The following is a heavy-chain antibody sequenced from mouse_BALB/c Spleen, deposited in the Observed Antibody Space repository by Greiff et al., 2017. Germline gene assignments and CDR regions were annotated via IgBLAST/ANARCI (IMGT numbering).Heavy chain of an antibody. V-gene: IGHV5-6*01. CDR3: ARHAGGYDGRLYAMDY. CDR2: ISSGGSYT. CDR1: GFTFSSYG. Sequence: EVMLVESGGDLVKPGGSLKLSCAASGFTFSSYGMSWVRQTPDKRLEWVATISSGGSYTYYPDSVKGRFTISRDNAKNTLYLQMSSLKSEDTAMYYCARHAGGYDGRLYAMDYWGQGTSVTVSS. J-gene: IGHJ4*01. D-gene: IGHD2-2*01.